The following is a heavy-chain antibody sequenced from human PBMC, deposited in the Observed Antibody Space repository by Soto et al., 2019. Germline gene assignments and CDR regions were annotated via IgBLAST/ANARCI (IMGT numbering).Heavy chain of an antibody. CDR2: IFHGGST. CDR3: ARASTLFRPVLSY. Sequence: PSETLSLTCTVSGGSISGYYWSWVRQPPGKGLEWIGYIFHGGSTKYNPSFRSRVTMSVDTSKNQLSLKLTSVTAADTAVYFCARASTLFRPVLSYWAQRTLVTVSS. J-gene: IGHJ4*02. CDR1: GGSISGYY. D-gene: IGHD1-1*01. V-gene: IGHV4-59*08.